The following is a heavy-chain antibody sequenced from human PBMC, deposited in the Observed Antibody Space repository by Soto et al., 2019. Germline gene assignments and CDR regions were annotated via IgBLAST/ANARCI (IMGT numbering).Heavy chain of an antibody. Sequence: PSETLSLTCSVSADSMRRYYWSWIRQPPGKGLEWIGYVYYNGTTNYKPSLKSRVTISVDTSKNQYSMKLSSVTAADTAIYYCARGPSFDWLSHWGRGILVTVSS. CDR2: VYYNGTT. CDR1: ADSMRRYY. D-gene: IGHD3-9*01. V-gene: IGHV4-59*01. J-gene: IGHJ4*02. CDR3: ARGPSFDWLSH.